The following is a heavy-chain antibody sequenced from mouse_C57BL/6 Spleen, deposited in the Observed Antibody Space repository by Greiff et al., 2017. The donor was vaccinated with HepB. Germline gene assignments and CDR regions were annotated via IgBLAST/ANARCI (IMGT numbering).Heavy chain of an antibody. CDR1: GFTFSDYY. CDR2: ISNGGGST. J-gene: IGHJ4*01. V-gene: IGHV5-12*01. CDR3: ARRGTTGAMDY. Sequence: EVKLVESGGGLVQPGGSLKLSCAASGFTFSDYYMYWVRQTPEKRLEWVAYISNGGGSTYYPDTVKGRFTISRDNAKNTLYLQMSLLKSEDTAMYYCARRGTTGAMDYWGQGTSVTVSS. D-gene: IGHD1-1*01.